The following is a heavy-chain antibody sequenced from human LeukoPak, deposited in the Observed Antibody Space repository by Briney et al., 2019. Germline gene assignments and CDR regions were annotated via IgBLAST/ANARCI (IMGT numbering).Heavy chain of an antibody. D-gene: IGHD3-3*01. V-gene: IGHV3-11*01. CDR2: VSSSGSTI. CDR3: AGDPNYYDFWSGYSDY. CDR1: GFTFSDYY. J-gene: IGHJ4*02. Sequence: PGGSLRLSCAASGFTFSDYYMSWIRQAPGKGLEWVSYVSSSGSTIYYADSVKGGFTNSRDNAKNSLYLQMNSLRADDTAVYECAGDPNYYDFWSGYSDYWGQGTLVTVSS.